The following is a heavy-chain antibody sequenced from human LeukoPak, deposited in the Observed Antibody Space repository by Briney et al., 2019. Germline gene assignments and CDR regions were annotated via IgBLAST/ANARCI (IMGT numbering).Heavy chain of an antibody. J-gene: IGHJ6*02. CDR3: ARDQGLTAPPPYGLDV. D-gene: IGHD5-18*01. V-gene: IGHV1-69*04. Sequence: SVKVSCKTSGVTFSSPAITWVRQAPGQGLEWMGKIIPVLNITTYAQKFQGSVTITADTSTSTVYMELSSLRSEETAVYYCARDQGLTAPPPYGLDVWGQGTTVIVSS. CDR1: GVTFSSPA. CDR2: IIPVLNIT.